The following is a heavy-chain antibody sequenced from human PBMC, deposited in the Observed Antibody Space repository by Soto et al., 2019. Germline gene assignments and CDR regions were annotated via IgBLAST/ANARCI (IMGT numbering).Heavy chain of an antibody. Sequence: EVLLVESGGGLAQPGRSLRLSCAASGLTFDNYVMHWVRRAPGKGLEWVSGISGTGSRTSYADSVRGRFTISRDNVNNTLSLQMDSLRAEDTAVYYCARGGRYTYGYGDYSYGMDVWGQGTTVTVSS. CDR1: GLTFDNYV. V-gene: IGHV3-9*01. J-gene: IGHJ6*02. D-gene: IGHD5-18*01. CDR3: ARGGRYTYGYGDYSYGMDV. CDR2: ISGTGSRT.